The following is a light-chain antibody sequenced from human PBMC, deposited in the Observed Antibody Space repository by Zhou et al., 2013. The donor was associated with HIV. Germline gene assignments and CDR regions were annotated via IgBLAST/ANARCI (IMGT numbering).Light chain of an antibody. J-gene: IGKJ4*01. CDR1: QSISSY. Sequence: DIQMTQSPSSLSASVGDRVTITCRASQSISSYLNWYQQKPGKAPKLLIYAASSLQSGVPSRFSGSGSGTDFTLTISSLQPEDFATYYCQQSYSTPXTFGGGTKVRSN. CDR2: AAS. CDR3: QQSYSTPXT. V-gene: IGKV1-39*01.